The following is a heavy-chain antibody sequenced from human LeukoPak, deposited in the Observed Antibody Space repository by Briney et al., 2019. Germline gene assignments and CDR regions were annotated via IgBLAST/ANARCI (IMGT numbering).Heavy chain of an antibody. CDR1: GFTFSSYE. J-gene: IGHJ4*02. CDR3: ARDLQVGALYYFDY. Sequence: GGSLRLSCAASGFTFSSYEMNWVRQAPGKGLEWVSYISSSGSTICYADSVKGRFTISRDNAKNSLYLQMNSLRAEDTAVYYCARDLQVGALYYFDYWGQGTLVTVSS. D-gene: IGHD1-26*01. CDR2: ISSSGSTI. V-gene: IGHV3-48*03.